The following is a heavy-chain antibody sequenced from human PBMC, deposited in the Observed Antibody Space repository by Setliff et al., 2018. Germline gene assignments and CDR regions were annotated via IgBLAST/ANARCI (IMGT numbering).Heavy chain of an antibody. CDR2: ISSSGSTI. CDR3: ARGKIRITMIVVPTGGAFDI. D-gene: IGHD3-22*01. CDR1: GFSLSSYW. J-gene: IGHJ3*02. V-gene: IGHV3-48*03. Sequence: PGGSLRLSCAASGFSLSSYWMNWVRQAPGKGLEWVSYISSSGSTIYYADSVKGRFTISRDNAKNSLYLQMNSLRAEDTAVYYCARGKIRITMIVVPTGGAFDIWGQGTMVTVSS.